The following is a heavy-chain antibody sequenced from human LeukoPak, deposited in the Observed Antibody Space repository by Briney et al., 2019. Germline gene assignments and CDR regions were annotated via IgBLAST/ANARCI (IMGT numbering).Heavy chain of an antibody. Sequence: NPSGTLSLTCAVSGGSISSSNWWSWVRQPPGKGLEWIGEIYHSGSTNYNPSLKSRVTISVDKSKNQFSLKLSSVTAADTAVYYCARDRGQQLVPFDYWGQGTLVTVSS. CDR2: IYHSGST. J-gene: IGHJ4*02. CDR1: GGSISSSNW. V-gene: IGHV4-4*02. D-gene: IGHD6-13*01. CDR3: ARDRGQQLVPFDY.